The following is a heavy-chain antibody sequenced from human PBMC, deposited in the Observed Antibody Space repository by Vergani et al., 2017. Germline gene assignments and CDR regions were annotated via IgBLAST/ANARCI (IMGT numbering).Heavy chain of an antibody. CDR3: ASTFAGYYESSGYYYNYFDY. J-gene: IGHJ4*02. D-gene: IGHD3-22*01. CDR2: INHSGST. Sequence: QVQLQQWGAGLLKPSETLSLTCAVYGGSFSGYYWSWIRQPPGKGLEWIGEINHSGSTNYNPSLKSRVTISVDTSKNQFSLKLRSVTAADTAVYYCASTFAGYYESSGYYYNYFDYWGQGTLVTVSS. V-gene: IGHV4-34*01. CDR1: GGSFSGYY.